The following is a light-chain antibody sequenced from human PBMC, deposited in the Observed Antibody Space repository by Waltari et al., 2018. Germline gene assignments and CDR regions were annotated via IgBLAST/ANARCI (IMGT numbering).Light chain of an antibody. CDR3: QQYYSIPPWT. V-gene: IGKV4-1*01. J-gene: IGKJ1*01. Sequence: DIVMTQSPDSLAVSLGERATINCKSSQSVLYNSNNKNYLAWYQQKPGQPPKLLIYCASARESGVPDRFSGSGSGTDFALPISSLQAEDVAVYYCQQYYSIPPWTFGQGTKVEIK. CDR2: CAS. CDR1: QSVLYNSNNKNY.